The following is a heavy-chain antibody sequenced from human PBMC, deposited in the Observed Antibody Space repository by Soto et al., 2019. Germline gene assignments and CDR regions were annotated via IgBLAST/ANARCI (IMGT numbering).Heavy chain of an antibody. Sequence: QVQLMESGGGLVKPGGSLRFSCAASGFTFSDYYMAWIRQAPGGGLEWLSYISSGGSAIYYADSVKGRFTISRDNAKNPLSLKMNSLRAEDTAVYYCARLRDYCSGGRCYSGYYYYMDVWGRGTTVTVSS. CDR3: ARLRDYCSGGRCYSGYYYYMDV. J-gene: IGHJ6*03. V-gene: IGHV3-11*01. CDR2: ISSGGSAI. D-gene: IGHD2-15*01. CDR1: GFTFSDYY.